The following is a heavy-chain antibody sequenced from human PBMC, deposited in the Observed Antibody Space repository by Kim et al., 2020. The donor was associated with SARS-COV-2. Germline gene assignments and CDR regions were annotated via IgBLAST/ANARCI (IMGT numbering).Heavy chain of an antibody. V-gene: IGHV3-48*02. CDR2: ISSSSSTI. J-gene: IGHJ4*02. CDR1: GFTFSSYS. CDR3: ARDTRRLGYCSSTRCPPHPPRGQIFDY. Sequence: GGSLRLSCAASGFTFSSYSMNWVRQAPGKGLEWVSYISSSSSTIYYADSVKGRFTISRDNAKNSLYLQMNSLRDEDTAVYYCARDTRRLGYCSSTRCPPHPPRGQIFDYWGQGTLVTVSS. D-gene: IGHD2-2*01.